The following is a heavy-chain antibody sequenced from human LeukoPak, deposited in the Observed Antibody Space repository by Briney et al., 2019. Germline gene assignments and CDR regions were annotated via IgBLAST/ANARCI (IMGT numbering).Heavy chain of an antibody. D-gene: IGHD5-24*01. V-gene: IGHV3-30*02. Sequence: SLRLSCAASGFTFSRYGMHRVRPAPGKGLESLTSIWPDGSNQYYADSVKGRFTISRDNSKSTLYLQMNSLRAEDSAFYYQAKDGIRDGNRYFDYWGQGTPVTVSS. J-gene: IGHJ4*02. CDR3: AKDGIRDGNRYFDY. CDR2: IWPDGSNQ. CDR1: GFTFSRYG.